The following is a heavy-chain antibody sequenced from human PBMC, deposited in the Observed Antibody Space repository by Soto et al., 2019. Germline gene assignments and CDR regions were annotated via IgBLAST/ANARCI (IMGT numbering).Heavy chain of an antibody. CDR2: ISGSGDRT. J-gene: IGHJ6*02. Sequence: EVQLLESGGDLVQPGGSLTLSCVASGFTFSNFAMSWVRRTPGEGLEWASSISGSGDRTYYADSVKGRFSISRVNSKNTLYLQTNSLGAEDTATYYCVKDWSGNSCPCMDVWGQGTTVTVSS. V-gene: IGHV3-23*01. D-gene: IGHD2-2*01. CDR1: GFTFSNFA. CDR3: VKDWSGNSCPCMDV.